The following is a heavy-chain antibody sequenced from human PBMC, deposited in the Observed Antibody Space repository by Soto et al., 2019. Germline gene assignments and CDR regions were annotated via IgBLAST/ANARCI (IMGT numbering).Heavy chain of an antibody. CDR2: VNWNGGST. J-gene: IGHJ4*02. Sequence: GGSLRLSCAASGFTFDDYGMSWARQAPGKGLEWVSGVNWNGGSTGYADSVKGRFTISRDNAKNSLYLQMNSLRAEDTAVYYCASQSSEWLLFASWGQGTLVTVS. V-gene: IGHV3-20*04. D-gene: IGHD5-12*01. CDR3: ASQSSEWLLFAS. CDR1: GFTFDDYG.